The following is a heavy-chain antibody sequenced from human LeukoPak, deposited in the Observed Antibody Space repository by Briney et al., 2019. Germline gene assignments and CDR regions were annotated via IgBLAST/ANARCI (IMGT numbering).Heavy chain of an antibody. CDR1: GYSISSGYY. CDR3: ASLRYSGSYYYFDY. V-gene: IGHV4-38-2*02. Sequence: PSETLSLTCTVSGYSISSGYYWGWIRQPPGKGLEWVGSIYHSGSTYYNPSLKSRVTISVDTSKNQFSLKLSSVTAADTAVYYCASLRYSGSYYYFDYWGQGTLVTVSS. J-gene: IGHJ4*02. CDR2: IYHSGST. D-gene: IGHD1-26*01.